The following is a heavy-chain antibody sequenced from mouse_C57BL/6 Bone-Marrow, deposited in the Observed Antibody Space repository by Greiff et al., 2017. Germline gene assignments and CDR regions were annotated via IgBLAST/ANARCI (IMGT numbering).Heavy chain of an antibody. D-gene: IGHD2-4*01. Sequence: DVHLVESGGGLVQPKGSLKLSCAASGFTFNTYAMHWVRQAPGKGLEWVARIRSKSSNYATYYADSVKDRFTISRDDSQSMLYLQMKNLKTEDTAMYYCVREPPCYYDYDLAWFAYWGQGTLVTVSA. CDR2: IRSKSSNYAT. CDR1: GFTFNTYA. V-gene: IGHV10-3*01. J-gene: IGHJ3*01. CDR3: VREPPCYYDYDLAWFAY.